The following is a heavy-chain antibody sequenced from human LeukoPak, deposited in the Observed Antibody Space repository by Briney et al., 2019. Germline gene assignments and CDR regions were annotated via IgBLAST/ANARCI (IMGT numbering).Heavy chain of an antibody. CDR3: AREGDYYCSGGSCYDY. Sequence: GGSLRLSCAAAGFTFSSYWMSWVRQAPGKGLEWVANIKEDGSEKYYVDSVKGRFTISRDNAKNSVYLQMNSLRAEDTAVYYCAREGDYYCSGGSCYDYWGQGTLVTVSS. CDR1: GFTFSSYW. J-gene: IGHJ4*02. D-gene: IGHD2-15*01. V-gene: IGHV3-7*01. CDR2: IKEDGSEK.